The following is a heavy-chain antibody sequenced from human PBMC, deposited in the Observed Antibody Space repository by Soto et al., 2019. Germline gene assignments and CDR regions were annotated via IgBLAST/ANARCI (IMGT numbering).Heavy chain of an antibody. CDR3: ARKLVGQLVGSYHFDY. CDR1: GGSVSSGSYY. J-gene: IGHJ4*02. V-gene: IGHV4-61*01. Sequence: QVQLQESGPGLVKPSETLSLTCTVSGGSVSSGSYYWSWIRQPPGKGLEWIGYIYYSGSTNYNPSLKSRVTISVDTSKNQFSLKLSSVTAADTAVYYCARKLVGQLVGSYHFDYWGQGTLVTVSS. CDR2: IYYSGST. D-gene: IGHD6-13*01.